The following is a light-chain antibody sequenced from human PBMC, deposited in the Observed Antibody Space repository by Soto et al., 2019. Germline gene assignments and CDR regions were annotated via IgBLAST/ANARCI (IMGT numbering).Light chain of an antibody. J-gene: IGKJ5*01. CDR2: DTS. V-gene: IGKV3-15*01. CDR3: QQYGSSLSIT. Sequence: EVVMTQSPDTLSVSPGERVTLSCRASQSVSSSLAWYQQKPGQAPRLLIYDTSTRATAIPARFSGSGSGTEFTLTISSLQSEDSAVYYCQQYGSSLSITFGQGTRLEIK. CDR1: QSVSSS.